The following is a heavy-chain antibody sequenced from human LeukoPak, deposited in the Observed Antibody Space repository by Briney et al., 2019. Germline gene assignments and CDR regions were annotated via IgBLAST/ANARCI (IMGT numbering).Heavy chain of an antibody. CDR1: GFTFSSYS. CDR2: ISGSGGRI. Sequence: GGSLRLSCAASGFTFSSYSMSWVRQAPGKGLEWVSSISGSGGRIDYADSEKGRFTISRENSKNTLSLQMNSLTAEDTAVYYCAKNPRLEGWIYFDSWGQGILVTVSS. V-gene: IGHV3-23*01. CDR3: AKNPRLEGWIYFDS. D-gene: IGHD1-1*01. J-gene: IGHJ4*02.